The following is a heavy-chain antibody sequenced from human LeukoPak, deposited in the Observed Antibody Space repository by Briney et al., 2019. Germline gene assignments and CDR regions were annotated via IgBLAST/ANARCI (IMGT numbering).Heavy chain of an antibody. D-gene: IGHD2-15*01. J-gene: IGHJ4*02. Sequence: SVKVSCKASGGTFSSYAISWVRQAPGRGLEWMGGIIPIFGTANYAQKFQGRVTITADKSTSTAYMELSSLRSEDTAVYYCARGGAGEGYDYWGQGTLVTVSS. CDR2: IIPIFGTA. CDR3: ARGGAGEGYDY. V-gene: IGHV1-69*06. CDR1: GGTFSSYA.